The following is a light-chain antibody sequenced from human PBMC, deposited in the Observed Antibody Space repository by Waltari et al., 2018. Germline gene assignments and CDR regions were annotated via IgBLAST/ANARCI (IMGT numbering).Light chain of an antibody. CDR3: QAWDSSTVV. Sequence: SYELTQPPSVSVSPGQTATITCSGDKLGDKYVCWYQKKPGQSPVVVIYQDNNRPSGIPARFSGSNSGNTATLTISGTQPLDEADYYCQAWDSSTVVFGGGTKLTVL. V-gene: IGLV3-1*01. J-gene: IGLJ3*02. CDR2: QDN. CDR1: KLGDKY.